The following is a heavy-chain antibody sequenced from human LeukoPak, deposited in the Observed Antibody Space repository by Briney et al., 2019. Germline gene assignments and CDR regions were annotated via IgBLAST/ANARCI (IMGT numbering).Heavy chain of an antibody. CDR1: GGPFSGYY. CDR2: INHSGST. D-gene: IGHD3-3*01. V-gene: IGHV4-34*01. CDR3: ARGGYDFWSGHYGMDV. Sequence: SETLSLTCAVYGGPFSGYYWSWIRQPPGKGLEWIGEINHSGSTNYDPSLKSRVTISVDTSKNQFSLKLSSVTAADTAVYYCARGGYDFWSGHYGMDVWGQGTTVTVSS. J-gene: IGHJ6*02.